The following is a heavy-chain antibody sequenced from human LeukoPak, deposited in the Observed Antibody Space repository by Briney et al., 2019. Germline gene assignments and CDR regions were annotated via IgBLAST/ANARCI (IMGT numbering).Heavy chain of an antibody. CDR1: GFTFSSYG. CDR2: IWYDGSNK. J-gene: IGHJ4*02. D-gene: IGHD5-24*01. CDR3: TRVGYIDEGIDY. V-gene: IGHV3-33*01. Sequence: GRSLRLSCAASGFTFSSYGMHWVRQAPGKGLEWVAVIWYDGSNKYYADSVKGRFTISRDNSKNTLYLQMNSLRAEDTAIYYCTRVGYIDEGIDYWGQGTLVTVSS.